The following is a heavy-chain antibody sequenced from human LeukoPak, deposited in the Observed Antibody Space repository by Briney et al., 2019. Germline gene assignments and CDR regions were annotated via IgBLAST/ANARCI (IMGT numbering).Heavy chain of an antibody. CDR1: GFTFSSYA. J-gene: IGHJ6*02. Sequence: GRSLRLSCAASGFTFSSYAMHWVRQAPGKGLEWVSGISGSGGSTYYADSVKGRFTISRDNSKNTLYLQMNSLRAEDTAVYYCAKASSSWYHYGMDVWGQGTTVIVSS. V-gene: IGHV3-23*01. CDR3: AKASSSWYHYGMDV. D-gene: IGHD6-13*01. CDR2: ISGSGGST.